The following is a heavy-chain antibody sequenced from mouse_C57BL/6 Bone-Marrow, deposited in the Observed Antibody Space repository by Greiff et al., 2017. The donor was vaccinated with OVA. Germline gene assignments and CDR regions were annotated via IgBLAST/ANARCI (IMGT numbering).Heavy chain of an antibody. D-gene: IGHD4-1*01. J-gene: IGHJ4*01. V-gene: IGHV1-75*01. Sequence: VQLQQSGPELVKPGASVKLSCKASGYTFTDYYINWVKQRPGQGLEWIGWIFPGSGSTYYNEKFKGKATLTVDKSSSTAYMLLSSLTSEDSAVYVGASPLTGTKYDDAMDYWGQGTSVTVSS. CDR2: IFPGSGST. CDR1: GYTFTDYY. CDR3: ASPLTGTKYDDAMDY.